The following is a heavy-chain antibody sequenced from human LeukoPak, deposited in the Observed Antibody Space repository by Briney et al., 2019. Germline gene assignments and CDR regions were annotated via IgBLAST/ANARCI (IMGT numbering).Heavy chain of an antibody. CDR3: ASSDSYGGDAFDI. CDR1: GDSVSSNGAA. Sequence: SQTLSLTCATYGDSVSSNGAAWNWIRHSPSRGLEWLGRTYYRSKWLNDYAVSVRSRININPDTSKNQFSLQLKSVTPEDTAVYYCASSDSYGGDAFDIWGQGTMVTVSS. CDR2: TYYRSKWLN. V-gene: IGHV6-1*01. J-gene: IGHJ3*02. D-gene: IGHD5-18*01.